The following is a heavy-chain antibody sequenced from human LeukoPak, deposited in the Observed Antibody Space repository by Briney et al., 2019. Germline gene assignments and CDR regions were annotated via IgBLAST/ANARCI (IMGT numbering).Heavy chain of an antibody. Sequence: GGSLRLSCAASGFTFSNAWMSWVRQAPGKGLEWVGRIKSKIDGGTTDYAAPVKGRFTISRDDSKNTLDLQMNSLKTEDTAVYYCAQFSWGQGTLVTVSS. V-gene: IGHV3-15*01. D-gene: IGHD5-24*01. CDR2: IKSKIDGGTT. CDR1: GFTFSNAW. CDR3: AQFS. J-gene: IGHJ4*02.